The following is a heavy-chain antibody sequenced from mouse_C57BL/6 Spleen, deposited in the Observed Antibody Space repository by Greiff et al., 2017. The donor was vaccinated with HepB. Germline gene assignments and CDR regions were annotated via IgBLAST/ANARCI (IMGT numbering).Heavy chain of an antibody. V-gene: IGHV1-26*01. D-gene: IGHD1-1*02. J-gene: IGHJ2*01. Sequence: EVQLQQSGPELVKPGASVKISCKASGYTFTDYYMNWVKQSHGKSLEWIGDINPNNGGTSYNQKFKDKATLTVDKSSSTAYMELRSLTSEDSAVYYYARTWSFDYWGHGTTLTVSS. CDR2: INPNNGGT. CDR3: ARTWSFDY. CDR1: GYTFTDYY.